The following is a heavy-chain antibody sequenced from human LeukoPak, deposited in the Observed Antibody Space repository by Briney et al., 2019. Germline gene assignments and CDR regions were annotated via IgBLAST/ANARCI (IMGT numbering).Heavy chain of an antibody. V-gene: IGHV3-30*18. CDR3: AKELYNYGDYGAEGLDV. CDR2: ISYDGSSE. Sequence: GGFLRLSCAVSGFTFGNYGMHWVRKAPGKGLEWVALISYDGSSEYYAGSVKGRFTISRDNSKITVYLQMNSLKAEDTAVYYCAKELYNYGDYGAEGLDVGGQGTTVTVS. CDR1: GFTFGNYG. J-gene: IGHJ6*02. D-gene: IGHD4-17*01.